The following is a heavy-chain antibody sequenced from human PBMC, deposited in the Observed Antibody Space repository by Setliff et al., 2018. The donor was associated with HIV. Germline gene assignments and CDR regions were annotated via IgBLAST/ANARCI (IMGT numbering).Heavy chain of an antibody. Sequence: GASVKVSCKASGYTFTSYTLHWVRQAPGQRLEWMGWINAGNGNTKFSQKLQGRVTITRDTSASTAYMDLSSLRSEDTAVYYCARGFSGYSSSDPLLNWFDPWGQGTLVTVSS. CDR3: ARGFSGYSSSDPLLNWFDP. V-gene: IGHV1-3*01. J-gene: IGHJ5*02. D-gene: IGHD6-6*01. CDR2: INAGNGNT. CDR1: GYTFTSYT.